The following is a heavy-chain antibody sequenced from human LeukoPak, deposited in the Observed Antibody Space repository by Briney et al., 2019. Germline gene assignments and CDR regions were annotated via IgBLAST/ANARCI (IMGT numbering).Heavy chain of an antibody. J-gene: IGHJ4*02. D-gene: IGHD3-10*01. Sequence: SQTLSLTCTVSGGSISSGDYYWSWIRQPPGKGLEWIGYIYYSGSANYNPSLKSRVTISVDTSKNQFSLKLSSVTAADTAVYYCARHGYVGYGSGSYYNSALYFDYWGQGTLVTVSS. CDR2: IYYSGSA. CDR3: ARHGYVGYGSGSYYNSALYFDY. V-gene: IGHV4-30-4*08. CDR1: GGSISSGDYY.